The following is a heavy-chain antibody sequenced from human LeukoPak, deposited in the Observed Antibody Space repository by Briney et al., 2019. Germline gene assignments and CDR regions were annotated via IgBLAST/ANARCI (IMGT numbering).Heavy chain of an antibody. D-gene: IGHD1-26*01. CDR2: ITDAVGST. V-gene: IGHV3-23*01. Sequence: GGSLRLSCAASGFTFSSSSISWVRQAPGKGLEWVSAITDAVGSTHYADSVKGRFTISRDNSKNTLYLQMNSLRAEDTAVYYCARDRVGATDYFDYWGRGTLVTVSS. CDR1: GFTFSSSS. J-gene: IGHJ4*02. CDR3: ARDRVGATDYFDY.